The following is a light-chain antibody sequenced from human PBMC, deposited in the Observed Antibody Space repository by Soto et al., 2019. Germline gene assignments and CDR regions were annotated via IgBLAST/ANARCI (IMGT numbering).Light chain of an antibody. V-gene: IGKV3-11*01. CDR2: DAS. CDR3: QQCNNWPPEIT. CDR1: QNISIY. J-gene: IGKJ5*01. Sequence: EIVLTQSPGTLSLSPGERATLSCRASQNISIYLAWYQQKPGQAPRLLIYDASNRATGIPARFSGSGSGTDFTLTISSLEPEDFAVYYCQQCNNWPPEITFGQGTRLGI.